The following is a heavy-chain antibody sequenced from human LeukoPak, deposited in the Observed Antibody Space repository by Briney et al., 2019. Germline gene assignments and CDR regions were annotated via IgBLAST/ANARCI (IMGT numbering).Heavy chain of an antibody. V-gene: IGHV3-7*01. Sequence: PGGSLRLSCAASGFTFSSYWMSWVRQAPGKGLEWVANIKQDGSEKYYVDSVKGRFTISRDNSKNTLYLQMNSLRAEDTAVYYCASHGHSSGWYYFDYWGQGTLVTVSS. CDR2: IKQDGSEK. CDR1: GFTFSSYW. D-gene: IGHD6-19*01. J-gene: IGHJ4*02. CDR3: ASHGHSSGWYYFDY.